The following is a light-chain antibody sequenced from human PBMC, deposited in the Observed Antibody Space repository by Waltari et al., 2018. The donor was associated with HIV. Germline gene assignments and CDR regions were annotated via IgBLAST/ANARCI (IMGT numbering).Light chain of an antibody. CDR1: STDVVSYDY. Sequence: QSALTQPASVSGPHGQSPSISCTRTSTDVVSYDYLSWYQQHPGKAPKLMIYDVNNRPSGVSHRFSGSKSATTASLTISGLQAEDEADYYCSSYTTSSTYVFGTGTKVTVL. CDR3: SSYTTSSTYV. V-gene: IGLV2-14*03. J-gene: IGLJ1*01. CDR2: DVN.